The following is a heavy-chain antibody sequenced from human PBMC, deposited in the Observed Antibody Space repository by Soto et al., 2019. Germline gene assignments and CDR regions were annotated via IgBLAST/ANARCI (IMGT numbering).Heavy chain of an antibody. D-gene: IGHD3-10*01. CDR2: IWYDGSNK. V-gene: IGHV3-33*01. CDR1: GFTFISYG. J-gene: IGHJ6*02. Sequence: QVQLVESGGGVVKPGRSLRLSCAASGFTFISYGMPWVRQAPGKGREWVAVIWYDGSNKYYADSVKGRFTISRDNSKNTLYLQMNSLRAEDTAVYYCAREGSGDDYYYGMDVWGQGTTVTVSS. CDR3: AREGSGDDYYYGMDV.